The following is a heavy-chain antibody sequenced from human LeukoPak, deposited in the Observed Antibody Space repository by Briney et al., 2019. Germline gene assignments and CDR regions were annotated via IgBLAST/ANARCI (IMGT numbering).Heavy chain of an antibody. CDR1: GDSVSSNSVT. V-gene: IGHV6-1*01. CDR2: TYYRSKWYN. D-gene: IGHD4-17*01. CDR3: ARDFYGSFDY. Sequence: SQTLSLTCVISGDSVSSNSVTWNWIRQSPSRGLEWLGGTYYRSKWYNDYAVSVKSRITINPDTSRNQFSLQLNSVTPEDTAVYYCARDFYGSFDYWGQGALVTVSS. J-gene: IGHJ4*02.